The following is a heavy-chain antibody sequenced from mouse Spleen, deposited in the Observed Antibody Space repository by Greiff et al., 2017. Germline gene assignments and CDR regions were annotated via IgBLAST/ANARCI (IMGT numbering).Heavy chain of an antibody. CDR2: IDPETGGT. CDR3: TRVSGPLYYFDY. J-gene: IGHJ2*01. V-gene: IGHV1-15*01. D-gene: IGHD6-1*01. CDR1: GYTFTDYE. Sequence: QVQLKQSGAELVRPGASVTLSCKASGYTFTDYEMHWVKQTPVHGLEWIGAIDPETGGTAYNQKFKGKAILTADKSSSTAYMELRSLTSEDSAVYYCTRVSGPLYYFDYWGQGTTLTVSS.